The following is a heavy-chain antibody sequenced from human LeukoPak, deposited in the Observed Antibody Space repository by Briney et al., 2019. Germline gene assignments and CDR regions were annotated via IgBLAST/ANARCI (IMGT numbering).Heavy chain of an antibody. V-gene: IGHV1-8*01. CDR1: GYSFTSYD. J-gene: IGHJ4*02. CDR3: ARGSIAGGRWLQPFDY. D-gene: IGHD5-24*01. Sequence: ASVKVSCKASGYSFTSYDINWVRQATGQGLEWMGWMNPNSANAGYSQKFQDRVTMTRSTSISTAYMELSSLRSEDTAVYYCARGSIAGGRWLQPFDYWGQGTLVTVSS. CDR2: MNPNSANA.